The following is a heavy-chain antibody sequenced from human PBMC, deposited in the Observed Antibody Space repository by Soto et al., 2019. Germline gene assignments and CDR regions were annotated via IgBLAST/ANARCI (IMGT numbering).Heavy chain of an antibody. Sequence: SETLSLTCTVSGGSVSSGSYYWSWIRQPPGKGLEWIGYIYYSGSTNYNPSLKSRVTISVDTSKNQFSLKLSSVTAADTAVYYCARDGCSSTSCYRRPYYYGMDVWGQGTKVTV. V-gene: IGHV4-61*01. J-gene: IGHJ6*02. CDR2: IYYSGST. CDR3: ARDGCSSTSCYRRPYYYGMDV. D-gene: IGHD2-2*01. CDR1: GGSVSSGSYY.